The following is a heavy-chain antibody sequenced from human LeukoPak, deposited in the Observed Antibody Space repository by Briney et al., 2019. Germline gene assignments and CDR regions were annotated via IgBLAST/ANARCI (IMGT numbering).Heavy chain of an antibody. V-gene: IGHV4-34*01. J-gene: IGHJ4*02. CDR3: ARDNDGGFDY. CDR2: INHSGST. D-gene: IGHD3-16*01. CDR1: GGSFSGYY. Sequence: SETLSLTCAVYGGSFSGYYWSWIRQPPGKGLEWIGEINHSGSTNYNPPLKSRVTISVDTSKNQFSLRLSSVTAADTAVYYCARDNDGGFDYWGQGTLVTVSS.